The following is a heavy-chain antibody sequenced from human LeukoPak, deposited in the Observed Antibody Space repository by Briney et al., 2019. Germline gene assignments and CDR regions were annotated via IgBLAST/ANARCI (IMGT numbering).Heavy chain of an antibody. CDR3: ARGVDILTGYYLNWFDP. D-gene: IGHD3-9*01. V-gene: IGHV3-11*01. CDR2: ISSRSRTT. J-gene: IGHJ5*02. Sequence: GGSLRLSREASGFTFSDSFMSWIRQAPGKGLAWIAYISSRSRTTHYADFVKGRFTISRDNAKSSLFLQMDSLRAEDTAVYYCARGVDILTGYYLNWFDPWGQGTLVTVSS. CDR1: GFTFSDSF.